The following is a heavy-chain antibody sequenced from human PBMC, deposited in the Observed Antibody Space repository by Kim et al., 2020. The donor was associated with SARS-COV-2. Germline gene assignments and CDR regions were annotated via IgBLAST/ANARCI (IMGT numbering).Heavy chain of an antibody. CDR3: ATPRSTIAAAGEFDY. D-gene: IGHD6-13*01. J-gene: IGHJ4*02. V-gene: IGHV3-23*01. Sequence: DSVKGRFTISRDNSKNPLYLQMNSLRAEDTAVYYCATPRSTIAAAGEFDYWGQGTLVTVSS.